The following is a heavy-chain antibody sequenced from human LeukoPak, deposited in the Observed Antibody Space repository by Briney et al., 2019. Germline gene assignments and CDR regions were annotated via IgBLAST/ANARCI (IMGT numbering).Heavy chain of an antibody. CDR2: INHSGST. CDR3: ARRAYGSGSLDFDY. J-gene: IGHJ4*02. V-gene: IGHV4-34*01. Sequence: PSETLSLTCAVYGGSFSGYYWSWIRQPPGKGLEWIGEINHSGSTNYNPSLKSRVTISVDTSKNQFSLKLSSVTAADTAVYYCARRAYGSGSLDFDYWGQGTLVTVSS. D-gene: IGHD3-10*01. CDR1: GGSFSGYY.